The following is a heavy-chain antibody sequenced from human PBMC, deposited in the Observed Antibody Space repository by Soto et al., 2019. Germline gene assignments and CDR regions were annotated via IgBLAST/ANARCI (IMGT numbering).Heavy chain of an antibody. CDR1: GGSISSSSYY. D-gene: IGHD5-18*01. V-gene: IGHV4-39*07. CDR2: INHSGST. J-gene: IGHJ4*02. Sequence: PSETLSLTCTVSGGSISSSSYYWGWIRQPPGKGLEWIGEINHSGSTNYNPSLKSRVTISVDTSKNQFSLKLSSVTAADTAVYYCARGRGYSYGYLDYWGQGTLVTVSS. CDR3: ARGRGYSYGYLDY.